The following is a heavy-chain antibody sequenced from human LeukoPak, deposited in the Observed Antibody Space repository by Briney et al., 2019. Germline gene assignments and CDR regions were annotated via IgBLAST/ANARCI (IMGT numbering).Heavy chain of an antibody. J-gene: IGHJ4*02. V-gene: IGHV3-23*01. CDR3: AKGGGACISTNCDFDF. CDR1: VFILSSLA. Sequence: GRCLSLSCAVSVFILSSLAISWVRQAARKGLEWVSAISGSGDRTHYADSVKGRFTISRHNSKNTLYLQMDGLRADDTASYYCAKGGGACISTNCDFDFWGQGTQVTVSS. CDR2: ISGSGDRT. D-gene: IGHD2-2*01.